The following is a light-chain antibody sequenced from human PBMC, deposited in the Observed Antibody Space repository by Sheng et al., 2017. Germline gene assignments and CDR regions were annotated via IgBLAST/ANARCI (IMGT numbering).Light chain of an antibody. CDR2: GAT. Sequence: ETVMTQSPATLSVSPGERATLSCRASQSVSSNLAWYQQTPGQAPRLLIYGATTRATGIPARFSGSGSGTEFTLTISSLQSEDFAIYYCQQYNNWPTWTFGQGTKVEIK. CDR3: QQYNNWPTWT. CDR1: QSVSSN. V-gene: IGKV3-15*01. J-gene: IGKJ1*01.